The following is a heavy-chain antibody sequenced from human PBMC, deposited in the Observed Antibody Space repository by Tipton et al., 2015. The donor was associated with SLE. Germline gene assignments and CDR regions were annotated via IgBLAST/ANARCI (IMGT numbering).Heavy chain of an antibody. V-gene: IGHV3-64*01. J-gene: IGHJ3*01. D-gene: IGHD1-7*01. CDR2: ISSNGGST. CDR3: GRDLNYVFDV. Sequence: GSLRLSCAASGFTFSSYAMHWVRQAPGKGLEYVSAISSNGGSTYYANSVKGRFTISRDNAKNTLYLQMNSLRADDMAIYYCGRDLNYVFDVWGQGTMVTVSS. CDR1: GFTFSSYA.